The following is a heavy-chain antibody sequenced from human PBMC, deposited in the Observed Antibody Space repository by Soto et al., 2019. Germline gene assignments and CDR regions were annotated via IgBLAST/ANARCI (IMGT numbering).Heavy chain of an antibody. CDR1: GFNFVSYW. D-gene: IGHD2-2*01. J-gene: IGHJ4*02. Sequence: EVQLVESGGGLVQPGGSLSLSCAASGFNFVSYWMHWVRQVPGKGLVWVSRIDNYGRDTAYAASVRGRVNISRDKAKNTLYLHVNSLRAEDTAVYYCARDLYPGYFGYWGQGTLVSFYS. CDR3: ARDLYPGYFGY. CDR2: IDNYGRDT. V-gene: IGHV3-74*01.